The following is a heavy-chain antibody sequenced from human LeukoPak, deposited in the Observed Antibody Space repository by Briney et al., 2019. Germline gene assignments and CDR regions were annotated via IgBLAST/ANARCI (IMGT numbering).Heavy chain of an antibody. CDR2: IGAYNGNT. J-gene: IGHJ4*02. D-gene: IGHD3-3*01. V-gene: IGHV1-18*01. CDR3: AKDHDFNFDN. Sequence: ASVKVSCKASGYTFSRNGISWGRQAPGQGLELMGWIGAYNGNTKYVQKFQGRVTMTTDTSTSTAYMELRSLRSDDTAVYYYAKDHDFNFDNWGQGALVTVSS. CDR1: GYTFSRNG.